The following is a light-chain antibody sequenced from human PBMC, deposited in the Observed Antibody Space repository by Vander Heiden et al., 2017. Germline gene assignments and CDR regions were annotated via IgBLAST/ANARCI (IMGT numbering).Light chain of an antibody. Sequence: QSVLTQPPSASGTPGPRVTIACSGSSSNIGSNTVNWYQQPPGTAPKLLSYSNDQRPSGVPDRFSGSKSGTSASLAISGLQSEDEADYYCAAWDDSLNGWVFGGGTKLTVL. CDR1: SSNIGSNT. V-gene: IGLV1-44*01. J-gene: IGLJ3*02. CDR3: AAWDDSLNGWV. CDR2: SND.